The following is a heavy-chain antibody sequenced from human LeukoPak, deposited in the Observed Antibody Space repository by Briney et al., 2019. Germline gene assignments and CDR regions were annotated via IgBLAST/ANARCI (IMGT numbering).Heavy chain of an antibody. CDR1: GFTFSSYW. CDR3: ARGTSPYDFWSGYWGYFDY. Sequence: GGSLRLSCAASGFTFSSYWMSWVRQAPGKGLEWVANIKEDGSEKYYVDSVKGRFTVSRDNAKNSLYLQMNSLRAEDTAVYYCARGTSPYDFWSGYWGYFDYWGQGTLVTVSS. V-gene: IGHV3-7*01. D-gene: IGHD3-3*01. J-gene: IGHJ4*02. CDR2: IKEDGSEK.